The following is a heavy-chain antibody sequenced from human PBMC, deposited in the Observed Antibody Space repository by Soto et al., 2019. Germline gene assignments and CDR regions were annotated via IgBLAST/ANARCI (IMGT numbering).Heavy chain of an antibody. D-gene: IGHD2-15*01. CDR3: AKGAAALLFDY. V-gene: IGHV3-23*01. Sequence: GGSLRLSCSASGFALSSYAMHWVRQAPGKGLEWVSAISGSGGSTYYADSVKGRFTISRDNSKNTLYLQMNSLRAEDTAVYYCAKGAAALLFDYWGQGTLVTVSS. CDR2: ISGSGGST. J-gene: IGHJ4*02. CDR1: GFALSSYA.